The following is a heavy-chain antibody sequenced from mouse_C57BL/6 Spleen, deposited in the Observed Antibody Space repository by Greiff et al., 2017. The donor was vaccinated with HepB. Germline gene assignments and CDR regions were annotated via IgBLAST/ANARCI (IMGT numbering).Heavy chain of an antibody. V-gene: IGHV5-16*01. J-gene: IGHJ2*01. CDR2: INYDGSST. D-gene: IGHD1-1*01. Sequence: EVMLVESEGGLVQPGSSMKLSCTASGFTFSDYYMAWVRQVPEKGLEWVANINYDGSSTYYLDSLKSRFIISRDNAKNILYLQMSSLKSEDTATYYCARNYGSSPYYFDYWGQGTTLTVSS. CDR3: ARNYGSSPYYFDY. CDR1: GFTFSDYY.